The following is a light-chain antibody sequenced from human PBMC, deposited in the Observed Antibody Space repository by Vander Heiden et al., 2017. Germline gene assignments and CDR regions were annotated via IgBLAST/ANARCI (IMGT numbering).Light chain of an antibody. Sequence: QSALTQPRSVSGSPGQSVTISCTGTSSDVGGYNYVSWYQQHPGKAPKLMIYDVSKRPSGVPDRFSGSKSGNTASLTISGLQAEDEADYYYCSYAGSYTLVVFGGGTKLTVL. J-gene: IGLJ2*01. V-gene: IGLV2-11*01. CDR3: CSYAGSYTLVV. CDR1: SSDVGGYNY. CDR2: DVS.